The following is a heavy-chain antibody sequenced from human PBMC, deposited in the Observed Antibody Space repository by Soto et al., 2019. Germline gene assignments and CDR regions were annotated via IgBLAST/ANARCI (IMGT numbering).Heavy chain of an antibody. D-gene: IGHD3-10*01. CDR1: GVSLSTGGVG. CDR3: AHMTGITMVRGVKLLGVQFDP. CDR2: IYWDDDK. V-gene: IGHV2-5*02. Sequence: PTLVNPTQTLTLTCNVSGVSLSTGGVGVGWIRQPPGKALKRLALIYWDDDKRYSPSLNSRLTITKDTSKNQVVLTMTNMDPVDTATYYCAHMTGITMVRGVKLLGVQFDPWGQGTLVTVSS. J-gene: IGHJ5*02.